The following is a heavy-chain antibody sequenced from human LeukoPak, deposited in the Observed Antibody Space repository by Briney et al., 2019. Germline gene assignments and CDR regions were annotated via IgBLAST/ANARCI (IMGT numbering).Heavy chain of an antibody. D-gene: IGHD3-22*01. Sequence: GGSLRLSCAASGFTFSRSAMTWVRQGPGTGLEFVASIIYSGGATYYADSVKGRFTISRDNSKKTLYLQMNSLRAEDTALYYCAKDGLYYDGSEHVYYFDSWSQGTLVTVSS. CDR1: GFTFSRSA. J-gene: IGHJ4*02. CDR2: IIYSGGAT. CDR3: AKDGLYYDGSEHVYYFDS. V-gene: IGHV3-23*01.